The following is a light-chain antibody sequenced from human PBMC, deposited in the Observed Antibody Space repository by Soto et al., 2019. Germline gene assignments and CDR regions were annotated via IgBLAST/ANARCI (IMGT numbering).Light chain of an antibody. V-gene: IGKV3-20*01. CDR2: GAS. CDR3: QQYGSSPLIT. J-gene: IGKJ5*01. CDR1: QSVSSSY. Sequence: EIVLTQSPGTLSLSPGERATLSCRASQSVSSSYLAWYQQKPGQAPRLLIYGASSRATGIPDRFSGSGSGTYFPLTISRLEPEDFAVYYCQQYGSSPLITFGQGTRLEIK.